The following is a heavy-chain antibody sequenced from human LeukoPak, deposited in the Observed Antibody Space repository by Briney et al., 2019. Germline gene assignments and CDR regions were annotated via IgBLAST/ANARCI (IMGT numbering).Heavy chain of an antibody. CDR1: GFTFSSYW. J-gene: IGHJ6*03. CDR2: INSDGSST. D-gene: IGHD6-6*01. Sequence: GGSLRLSCAAPGFTFSSYWMHWVRQAPGKGLVWVSRINSDGSSTSYADSVKGRFTISRDNAKNTLYLQMNSLRAEDTAVYYCARCGAARGGGYYYYMDVWGKGTTVTVSS. V-gene: IGHV3-74*01. CDR3: ARCGAARGGGYYYYMDV.